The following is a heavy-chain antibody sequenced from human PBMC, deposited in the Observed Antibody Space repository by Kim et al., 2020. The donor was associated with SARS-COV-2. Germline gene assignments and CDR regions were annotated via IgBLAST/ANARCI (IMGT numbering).Heavy chain of an antibody. J-gene: IGHJ6*02. CDR1: GYSFTSYW. CDR3: ARVGYCSSTSCYKYSYYYYGMDV. CDR2: IYPGDSDT. D-gene: IGHD2-2*02. Sequence: GESLKISCKGSGYSFTSYWIGWVRQMPGKGLEWMGIIYPGDSDTRYSPSFQGQVTISADKSISTAYLQWSSLKASDTAMYYCARVGYCSSTSCYKYSYYYYGMDVWGQGTTVTVSS. V-gene: IGHV5-51*01.